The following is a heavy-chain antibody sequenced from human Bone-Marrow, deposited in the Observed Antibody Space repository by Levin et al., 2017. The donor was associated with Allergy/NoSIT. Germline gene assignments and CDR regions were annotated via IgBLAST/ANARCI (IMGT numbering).Heavy chain of an antibody. D-gene: IGHD3/OR15-3a*01. CDR2: INFRGNT. J-gene: IGHJ6*03. CDR1: GGSINSGSYS. CDR3: ARVRVYSEQAGVLNWGPNRLPDDYYMDV. Sequence: PSETLSLTCTVSGGSINSGSYSWSWIRQPAGKGLEWIGRINFRGNTYSNPSLQSRVAMSVDTSKNQLSLHLSSATAADTAFYFSARVRVYSEQAGVLNWGPNRLPDDYYMDVWGRGTTVTVSS. V-gene: IGHV4-61*02.